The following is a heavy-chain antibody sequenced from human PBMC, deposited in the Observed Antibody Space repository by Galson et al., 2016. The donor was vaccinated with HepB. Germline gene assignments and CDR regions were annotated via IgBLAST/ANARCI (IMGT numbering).Heavy chain of an antibody. CDR1: GFTFSTST. D-gene: IGHD4-17*01. CDR3: AKDRAPPTVITDAPDY. V-gene: IGHV3-30*04. J-gene: IGHJ4*02. Sequence: SLRLSCAVSGFTFSTSTMHWVRQAPGEGLEWLAVISYDGNNKYYADSVKGRFIISRDNSRDTLYLQTNSLKTEDKAVYFCAKDRAPPTVITDAPDYCGQGTLVTVSS. CDR2: ISYDGNNK.